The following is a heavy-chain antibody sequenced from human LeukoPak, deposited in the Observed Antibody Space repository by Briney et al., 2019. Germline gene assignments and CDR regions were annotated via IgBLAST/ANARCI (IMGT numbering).Heavy chain of an antibody. CDR3: LSLWYSPYYDY. CDR2: INPNSGGT. J-gene: IGHJ4*02. V-gene: IGHV1-2*02. CDR1: GYTFTGYY. D-gene: IGHD6-13*01. Sequence: ASVKVSCKASGYTFTGYYMHWVRQAPGQGLEWMGWINPNSGGTNYAQKLQGRVTMTRDTSISTAYMELSRLRSDDTAVYYCLSLWYSPYYDYWGQGTLVTVSS.